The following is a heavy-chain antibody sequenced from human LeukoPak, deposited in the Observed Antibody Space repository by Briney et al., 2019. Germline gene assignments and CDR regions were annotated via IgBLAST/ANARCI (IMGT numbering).Heavy chain of an antibody. CDR3: ARCGGGNPRWFDP. Sequence: GGCLRLSCAASGFTFSGYSMKWVRQAPGKGLEWVSSITSSSSYIYYSDSVKGRFTISRDNAKNSMYLQMNRLSAEDTAVYYCARCGGGNPRWFDPWGQGTLVTVSS. V-gene: IGHV3-21*01. D-gene: IGHD4-23*01. CDR2: ITSSSSYI. J-gene: IGHJ5*02. CDR1: GFTFSGYS.